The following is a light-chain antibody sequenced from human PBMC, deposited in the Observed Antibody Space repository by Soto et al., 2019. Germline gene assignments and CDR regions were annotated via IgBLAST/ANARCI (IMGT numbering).Light chain of an antibody. CDR2: WAS. Sequence: DIVMTQSPDSLAVSLGERATINCKSSQSVLYSSNNKNHLGWYQQKPGQPPKLLIYWASTRESGVPDRFSGSGSGTDFTLTISSLQAEDVAVYYCQQYYSNPRTFGQGTKVEIK. V-gene: IGKV4-1*01. J-gene: IGKJ1*01. CDR1: QSVLYSSNNKNH. CDR3: QQYYSNPRT.